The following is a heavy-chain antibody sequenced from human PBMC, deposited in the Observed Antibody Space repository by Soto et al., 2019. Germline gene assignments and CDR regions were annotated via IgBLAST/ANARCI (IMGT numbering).Heavy chain of an antibody. CDR3: ARAIMVRGVYYYYMDV. V-gene: IGHV1-8*01. CDR1: GYTFNSDD. CDR2: MNPNSGNT. J-gene: IGHJ6*03. D-gene: IGHD3-10*01. Sequence: GASVKVSCKASGYTFNSDDINWVRQAAGQGLEWMGWMNPNSGNTGYAQKFQGRVTMTRNTSISTAYVELSSLRSEDTAVYYCARAIMVRGVYYYYMDVWGKGTTVTVSS.